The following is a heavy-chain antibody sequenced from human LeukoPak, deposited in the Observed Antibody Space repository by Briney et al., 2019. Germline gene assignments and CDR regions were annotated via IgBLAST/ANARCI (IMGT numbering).Heavy chain of an antibody. Sequence: PGGSLRLSCAASGFTFSSYWMSWVRQAPGKGLEWVANIKQDGSEKYYVDSVKGRFTISRDNAKNSLYLQMNSLRAEDTAVYYCARLAITMVRGVISGDYYYYYYMDVWGKGTTVTISS. J-gene: IGHJ6*03. D-gene: IGHD3-10*01. CDR3: ARLAITMVRGVISGDYYYYYYMDV. CDR1: GFTFSSYW. CDR2: IKQDGSEK. V-gene: IGHV3-7*01.